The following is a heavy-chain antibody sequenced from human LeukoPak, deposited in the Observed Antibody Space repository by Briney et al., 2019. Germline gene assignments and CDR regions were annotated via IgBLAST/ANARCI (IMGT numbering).Heavy chain of an antibody. CDR1: GGSISTYY. CDR3: ARETSRVVVFDY. D-gene: IGHD2-15*01. J-gene: IGHJ4*02. V-gene: IGHV4-59*12. Sequence: SETLSLTCTVSGGSISTYYWSWIRQPPGRGLEWIGYIYYTGSTSYNPSLKSRVTMSLDASKNQFSLELSSVTAADTAVYYCARETSRVVVFDYWGQGTLVTVSS. CDR2: IYYTGST.